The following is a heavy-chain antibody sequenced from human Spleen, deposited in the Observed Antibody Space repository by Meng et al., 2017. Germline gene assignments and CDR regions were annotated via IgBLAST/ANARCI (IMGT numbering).Heavy chain of an antibody. J-gene: IGHJ6*02. CDR1: GGSFSGYY. D-gene: IGHD6-13*01. Sequence: GSLRLSCAVYGGSFSGYYWSWIRQPPGKGLEWIGEINHSGSTNYNPSLKSRVTISVDTSKNQFSLKLSSVTAADTAVYYCARGETSSWLYYYYGMDVWGQGTTVTVSS. V-gene: IGHV4-34*01. CDR3: ARGETSSWLYYYYGMDV. CDR2: INHSGST.